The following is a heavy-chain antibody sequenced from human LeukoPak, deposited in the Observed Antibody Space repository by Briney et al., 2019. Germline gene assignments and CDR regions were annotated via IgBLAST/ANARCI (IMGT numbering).Heavy chain of an antibody. CDR3: AKDTVFTNWFDP. Sequence: SGGSLRLSCAASGFTFDDYAMHWVRQPPGKGLEWVSLISEDGGSTYYADSVKGRFTISRDNSKNSLYLQMNSLRTEDTALYYCAKDTVFTNWFDPWGQGTLVTVSS. CDR2: ISEDGGST. V-gene: IGHV3-43*02. D-gene: IGHD3-16*01. CDR1: GFTFDDYA. J-gene: IGHJ5*02.